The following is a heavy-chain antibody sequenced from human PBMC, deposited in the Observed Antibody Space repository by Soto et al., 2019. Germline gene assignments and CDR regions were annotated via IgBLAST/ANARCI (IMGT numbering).Heavy chain of an antibody. D-gene: IGHD6-13*01. CDR2: IIPIFGTA. J-gene: IGHJ6*02. V-gene: IGHV1-69*12. Sequence: QVQLVQSGAEVKKPGSSVKVSCKASGGTFSSYAISWVRQAPGQGLEWMGGIIPIFGTANYAQKFQGRVTITADESTSTAYMELSSLRSEDTAVYYCARGFIQGIAAAVYGMDVWGQGTTVTVSS. CDR1: GGTFSSYA. CDR3: ARGFIQGIAAAVYGMDV.